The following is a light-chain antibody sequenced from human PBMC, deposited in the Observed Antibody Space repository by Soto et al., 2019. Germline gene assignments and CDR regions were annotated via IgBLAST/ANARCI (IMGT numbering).Light chain of an antibody. Sequence: DIQLTXXPXXXXAXXXXXXTSTRRASQSISSWLAWYQQKPGKAPKLLIYDASSLESGVPSRFGGSGSGTEFTLTISSLQPDDFATYYCQQYNTYSWTFGQGTKVDIK. CDR2: DAS. CDR3: QQYNTYSWT. CDR1: QSISSW. J-gene: IGKJ1*01. V-gene: IGKV1-5*01.